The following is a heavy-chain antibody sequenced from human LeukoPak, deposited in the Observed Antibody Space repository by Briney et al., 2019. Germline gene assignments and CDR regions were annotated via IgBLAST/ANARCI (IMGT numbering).Heavy chain of an antibody. CDR3: ARHGRKFCSSTSCSHYFDY. CDR2: ISYSGST. V-gene: IGHV4-59*08. D-gene: IGHD2-2*01. Sequence: KPSETLSLTCTVSGGSISSYYWSWIRQPPGKGLEWIGYISYSGSTNYNPSLKRRVTISVDTSKNQFPLQLSSVTAADTAVYYCARHGRKFCSSTSCSHYFDYWGQGTLVAVSS. CDR1: GGSISSYY. J-gene: IGHJ4*02.